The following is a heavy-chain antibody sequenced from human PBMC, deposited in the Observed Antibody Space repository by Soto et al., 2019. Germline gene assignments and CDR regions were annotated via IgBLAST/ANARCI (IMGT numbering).Heavy chain of an antibody. CDR1: GFTFSSYA. CDR2: ISGSGGST. D-gene: IGHD6-13*01. CDR3: AKDPTGIAAAGSQYFDY. J-gene: IGHJ4*02. V-gene: IGHV3-23*01. Sequence: PGGSLRLSCAASGFTFSSYAMSWVRQAPGKGLEWVSAISGSGGSTYYADSVKGRFTISRDNSKNTLYLQMNSLRAEDTAVYYCAKDPTGIAAAGSQYFDYWGQGTLVTVSS.